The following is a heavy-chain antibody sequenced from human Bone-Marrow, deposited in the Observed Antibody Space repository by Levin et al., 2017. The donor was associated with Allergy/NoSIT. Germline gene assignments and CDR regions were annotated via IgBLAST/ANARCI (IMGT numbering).Heavy chain of an antibody. CDR1: GGSISTSSSY. CDR3: ARERYCTDGVCQYPTWFDP. CDR2: IFYGGTT. J-gene: IGHJ5*02. D-gene: IGHD2-8*01. Sequence: HSQTLSLPCTVSGGSISTSSSYWGWIRQPPGKGLEWIGSIFYGGTTYYNPSLKSRVTISVDTSKNQFSLNLSSVTAADTAVYYCARERYCTDGVCQYPTWFDPWGQGTLVAVSS. V-gene: IGHV4-39*01.